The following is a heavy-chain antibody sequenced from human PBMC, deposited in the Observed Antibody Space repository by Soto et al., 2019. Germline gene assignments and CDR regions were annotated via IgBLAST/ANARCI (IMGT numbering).Heavy chain of an antibody. Sequence: EVQLVESGGGLVQPGGSLRLSCAASGFSISSFWMHWVRQVPGKGLVWVSRINSDGSRINYADSVKGRFTISRDNAKNTLYGQMKSLRAEDTAVYYCASGDGGGDAFDIWGQGTMVTVSS. CDR1: GFSISSFW. CDR2: INSDGSRI. V-gene: IGHV3-74*01. D-gene: IGHD7-27*01. CDR3: ASGDGGGDAFDI. J-gene: IGHJ3*02.